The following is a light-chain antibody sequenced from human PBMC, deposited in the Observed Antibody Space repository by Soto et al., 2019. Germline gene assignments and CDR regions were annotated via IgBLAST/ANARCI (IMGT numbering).Light chain of an antibody. Sequence: QSALTQPPSASGSPGQSVTISCTGTSSDVGGYNYVSWYQQEPGKAPKLMIYEVSKRPSGVPDRFSGSKSGNTASLTVSGLQAEDEADYYCSSYAGSYTGVFGGGTKVTVL. V-gene: IGLV2-8*01. CDR3: SSYAGSYTGV. CDR1: SSDVGGYNY. CDR2: EVS. J-gene: IGLJ3*02.